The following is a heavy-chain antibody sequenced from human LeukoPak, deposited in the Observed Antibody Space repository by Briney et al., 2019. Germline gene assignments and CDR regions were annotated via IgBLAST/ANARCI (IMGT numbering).Heavy chain of an antibody. Sequence: SETLSLTCTVSGASISTNSYYWGWIRQPPGKGLEWIGSIYYSGSTYYNPSLKSRVTISVDTSKNQFSLKLSSVTAADTAVYYCARAYPFDYWGQGTLVTVSS. CDR3: ARAYPFDY. J-gene: IGHJ4*02. V-gene: IGHV4-39*07. CDR2: IYYSGST. CDR1: GASISTNSYY.